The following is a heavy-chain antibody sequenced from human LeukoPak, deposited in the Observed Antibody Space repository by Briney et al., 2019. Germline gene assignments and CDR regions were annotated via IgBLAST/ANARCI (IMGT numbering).Heavy chain of an antibody. V-gene: IGHV4-39*01. J-gene: IGHJ4*02. CDR1: GGSISGSSYY. D-gene: IGHD5-12*01. CDR3: ARLGAYSGSGDY. CDR2: IYYSGNT. Sequence: TSETLSLTCTVSGGSISGSSYYWGWIRQPPGKGLEWIGNIYYSGNTYCNPSLRSRVTISVDTSKNQFSLKLSSVTAADTAVYYCARLGAYSGSGDYWGQGTLVTVSS.